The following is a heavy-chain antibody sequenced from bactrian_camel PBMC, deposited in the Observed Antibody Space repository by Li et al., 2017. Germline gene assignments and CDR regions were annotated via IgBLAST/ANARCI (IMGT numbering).Heavy chain of an antibody. V-gene: IGHV3S40*01. CDR3: AAGRGQYCTNNFTKDFAY. Sequence: DVQLVESGGGSAQTGGSLRLSCVASGDGYSSTQLMAWFRQAPGKGREGVVAIYTTTSSIYYAEPVNGRATISLDSAKKQVYLRLYNVQPEESATYYCAAGRGQYCTNNFTKDFAYWGQGTQVTVS. CDR1: GDGYSSTQ. D-gene: IGHD1*01. CDR2: IYTTTSSI. J-gene: IGHJ6*01.